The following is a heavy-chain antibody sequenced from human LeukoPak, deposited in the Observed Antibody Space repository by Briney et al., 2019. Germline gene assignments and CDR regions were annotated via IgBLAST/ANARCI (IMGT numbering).Heavy chain of an antibody. CDR1: GFTFSNYA. J-gene: IGHJ4*02. D-gene: IGHD5-18*01. Sequence: PGGSLRLSCAASGFTFSNYAMSWVRQAPGRGLEWVSTISDSGGSTYYADSVKGRFTISRDNSKNTLYLQMNILRAEDTAVYYCAKDATTAMPYYFDYWGQGALVTVSS. CDR3: AKDATTAMPYYFDY. V-gene: IGHV3-23*01. CDR2: ISDSGGST.